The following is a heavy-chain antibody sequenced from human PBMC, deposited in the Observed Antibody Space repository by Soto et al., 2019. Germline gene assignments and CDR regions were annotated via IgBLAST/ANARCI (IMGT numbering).Heavy chain of an antibody. D-gene: IGHD4-17*01. CDR3: AKDPNGDYIGGFDM. Sequence: PGGSLRLSCAASGFTVSRNYMSWVRQAPGKGLEWVSGVGATGSNIHYADSVRGRFTISRDISKNTLYLQMNSLRVDDTAVYYCAKDPNGDYIGGFDMMGQGTMVTVS. CDR2: VGATGSNI. CDR1: GFTVSRNY. J-gene: IGHJ3*02. V-gene: IGHV3-53*01.